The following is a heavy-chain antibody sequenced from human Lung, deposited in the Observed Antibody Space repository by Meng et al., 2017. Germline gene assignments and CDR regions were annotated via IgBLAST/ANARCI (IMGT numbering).Heavy chain of an antibody. CDR3: TNDRLNH. V-gene: IGHV3-74*01. CDR1: CFTFTDHW. D-gene: IGHD1-1*01. J-gene: IGHJ1*01. Sequence: VRLLESGGGLVPPGGSLRLSCAASCFTFTDHWLHWVRQGPGKGLVWVSRINRDGTKPTYADSVKGRFTISRDNAKNTLYLQMNNLRAEDTAFYYCTNDRLNHWGQGALVTVSS. CDR2: INRDGTKP.